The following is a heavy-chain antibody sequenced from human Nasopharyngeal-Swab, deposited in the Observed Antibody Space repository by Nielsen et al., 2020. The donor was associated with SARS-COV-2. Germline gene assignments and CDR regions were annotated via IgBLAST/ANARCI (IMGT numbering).Heavy chain of an antibody. J-gene: IGHJ4*02. CDR2: ISYDGSNK. CDR3: ARDQLGDTAMVTLDY. CDR1: AFTFSSYA. D-gene: IGHD5-18*01. V-gene: IGHV3-30*04. Sequence: SLNISCAASAFTFSSYAMHWVRQAPGKGLEWVAVISYDGSNKYYADSVKGRFTISRDNSKNTLYLQMNSLRAEDTAVYYCARDQLGDTAMVTLDYWGQGTLVTVSS.